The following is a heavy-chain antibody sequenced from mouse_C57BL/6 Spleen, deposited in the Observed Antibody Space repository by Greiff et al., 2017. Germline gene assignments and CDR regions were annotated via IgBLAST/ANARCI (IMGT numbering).Heavy chain of an antibody. CDR3: TIYYYGSSPFDC. V-gene: IGHV1-15*01. D-gene: IGHD1-1*01. J-gene: IGHJ2*01. CDR2: IDPETGGT. CDR1: GYTFTDYE. Sequence: VHLVESGAELVRPGASVTLSCKASGYTFTDYEMHWVKQTPVHGLEWIGAIDPETGGTAYNQKFKGKAILTADKSSSTAYMELRSLTSEDSAVYYCTIYYYGSSPFDCWGQGTTLTVSS.